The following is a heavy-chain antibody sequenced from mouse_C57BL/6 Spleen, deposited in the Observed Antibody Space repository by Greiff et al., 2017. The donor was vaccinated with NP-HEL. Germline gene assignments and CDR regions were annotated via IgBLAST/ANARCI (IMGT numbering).Heavy chain of an antibody. CDR3: ARGGLDDYDRAWFAY. J-gene: IGHJ3*01. V-gene: IGHV1-55*01. CDR2: IYPGSGST. D-gene: IGHD2-4*01. Sequence: QVQLQQPGAELVKPGASVKMSCKASGYTFTSYWITWVKQRPGQGLEWIGDIYPGSGSTNYNEKFKSKATLTVDTSSSTAYMQLSSLTSEDSAVYYCARGGLDDYDRAWFAYWGQGTLVTVSA. CDR1: GYTFTSYW.